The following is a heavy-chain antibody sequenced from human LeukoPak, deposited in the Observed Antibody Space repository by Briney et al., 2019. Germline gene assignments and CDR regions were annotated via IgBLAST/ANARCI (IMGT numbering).Heavy chain of an antibody. CDR3: ARGSRIRLWLPGLGDFDY. CDR1: GGSISSYY. V-gene: IGHV4-59*01. D-gene: IGHD5-18*01. Sequence: SETLSLTCTVSGGSISSYYWSWIRQPPGKGLEWIGYIYYSGSTNYNPSLKSRVTISVDTSKNQFSLKLSSVTAADTAVYYCARGSRIRLWLPGLGDFDYWGQGTLVTVSS. CDR2: IYYSGST. J-gene: IGHJ4*02.